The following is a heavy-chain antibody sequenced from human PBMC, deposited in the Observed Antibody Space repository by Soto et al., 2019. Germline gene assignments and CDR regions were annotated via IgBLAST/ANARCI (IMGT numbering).Heavy chain of an antibody. J-gene: IGHJ6*02. CDR3: AKDLQSYGDYDYYCYGMDV. Sequence: QVQLVESGGGEVQPGRSLTISCAASGFTCSTYGMHWVRQTPGKGLEWVAVISYDGTNKFYSDSVKGRFTISRDNFKNTLTLQMNSLRADDTAFYSCAKDLQSYGDYDYYCYGMDVWGLGTRVTVSS. V-gene: IGHV3-30*18. CDR2: ISYDGTNK. D-gene: IGHD4-17*01. CDR1: GFTCSTYG.